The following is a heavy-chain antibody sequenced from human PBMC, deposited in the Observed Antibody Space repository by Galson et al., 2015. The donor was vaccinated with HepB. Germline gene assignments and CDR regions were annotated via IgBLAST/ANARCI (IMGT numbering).Heavy chain of an antibody. Sequence: SVKVSCKASGYTFTSYAMHWVRQAPGQRLEWMGWINAGNGNTKYSQKFQGRVTITRDTSASTAYMELSSLRSEDTAVYYCARGSKWELSRYDYWGQGTLVTVSS. CDR1: GYTFTSYA. CDR3: ARGSKWELSRYDY. D-gene: IGHD1-26*01. V-gene: IGHV1-3*01. CDR2: INAGNGNT. J-gene: IGHJ4*02.